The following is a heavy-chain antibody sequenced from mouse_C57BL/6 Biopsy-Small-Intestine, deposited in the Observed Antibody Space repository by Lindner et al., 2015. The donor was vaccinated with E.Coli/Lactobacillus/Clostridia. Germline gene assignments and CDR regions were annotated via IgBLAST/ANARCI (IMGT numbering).Heavy chain of an antibody. V-gene: IGHV5-17*01. D-gene: IGHD2-1*01. CDR3: TRPEGNWFAN. CDR2: ISSGSSTI. CDR1: GFTLSDCG. J-gene: IGHJ3*01. Sequence: EVQLQESGGGLVKPGGSLKLSCAASGFTLSDCGMHWVRQAPEKGLEWVAYISSGSSTIYYADTMEGRFTISRDNAKNTLFLQMTSLRSEDTAMYYCTRPEGNWFANWGQGTLVTVSA.